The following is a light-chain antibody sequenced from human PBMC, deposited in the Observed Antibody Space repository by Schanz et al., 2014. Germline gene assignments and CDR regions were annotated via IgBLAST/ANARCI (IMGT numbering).Light chain of an antibody. CDR3: AAWDDSLHGWV. CDR1: SSNIGSNT. J-gene: IGLJ3*02. Sequence: QSVLTQPPSASGTPGQRVTISCSGSSSNIGSNTVNWYQQLPGTAPKLLIYSSNQRPSGVPDRFSGSKSGTSASLAISGLQYEDEADYHCAAWDDSLHGWVFGGGTKLTVL. CDR2: SSN. V-gene: IGLV1-44*01.